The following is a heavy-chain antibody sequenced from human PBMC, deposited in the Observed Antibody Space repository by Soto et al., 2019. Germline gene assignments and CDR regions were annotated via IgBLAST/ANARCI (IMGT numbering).Heavy chain of an antibody. J-gene: IGHJ4*02. CDR1: GGSISSSSYY. V-gene: IGHV4-39*01. CDR2: IYYSGST. Sequence: KPSETLSLTCTVSGGSISSSSYYWGWIRQPPGKGLEWIGSIYYSGSTYYNPSLKSRVTISVDTSKNQFSLKLSSVTAADTAVYYCARHLGSRVGATFEFDYSGKGTRVIV. CDR3: ARHLGSRVGATFEFDY. D-gene: IGHD1-26*01.